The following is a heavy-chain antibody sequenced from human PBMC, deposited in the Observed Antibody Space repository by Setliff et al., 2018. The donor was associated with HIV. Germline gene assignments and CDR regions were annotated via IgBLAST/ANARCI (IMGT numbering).Heavy chain of an antibody. D-gene: IGHD1-26*01. J-gene: IGHJ3*01. V-gene: IGHV1-2*06. CDR2: IHPNTGST. CDR1: GDTFSSYV. CDR3: AKQGYSDSLYAFDV. Sequence: ASVKVSCKASGDTFSSYVITWVRQAPGHGLELMGRIHPNTGSTNYLQEFQGRVTITRDTSMSTVYMALTGLTSDDTAVYYCAKQGYSDSLYAFDVWGQGTMVTVSS.